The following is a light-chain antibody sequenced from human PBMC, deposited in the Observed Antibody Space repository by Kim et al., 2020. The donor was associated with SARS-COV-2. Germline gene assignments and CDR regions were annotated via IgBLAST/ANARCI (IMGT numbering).Light chain of an antibody. Sequence: LGQKVRITCQGDSLISNYASWYQQKPGQAPLLVIYAKTNRPSGIPDRFSGSSSGNTASLTITGAQAEDEADYYCFSRDTDGPHNYVFGTGTKVTVL. V-gene: IGLV3-19*01. CDR2: AKT. CDR1: SLISNY. J-gene: IGLJ1*01. CDR3: FSRDTDGPHNYV.